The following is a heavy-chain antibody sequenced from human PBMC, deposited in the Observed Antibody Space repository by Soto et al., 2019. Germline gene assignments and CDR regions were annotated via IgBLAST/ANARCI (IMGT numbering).Heavy chain of an antibody. CDR2: ISGRGDST. CDR1: GFTFSSYA. Sequence: EVQLLESGGILVHPGGSLRLSGAASGFTFSSYAMTWVRQAPGKGLEWVSAISGRGDSTYYADSVKGRFTISRDQSKNTLYLQMHSLRAEDTAVYFCAKERDNGADRYYFDDWGQGTLVTVSS. CDR3: AKERDNGADRYYFDD. D-gene: IGHD2-8*01. V-gene: IGHV3-23*01. J-gene: IGHJ4*02.